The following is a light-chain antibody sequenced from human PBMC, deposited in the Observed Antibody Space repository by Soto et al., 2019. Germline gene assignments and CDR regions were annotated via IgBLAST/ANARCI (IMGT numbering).Light chain of an antibody. CDR1: QTISSW. V-gene: IGKV1-5*01. CDR2: HAS. CDR3: QQYNTYLS. J-gene: IGKJ1*01. Sequence: DIQITQSPSTLSGSVGDRVTITCRASQTISSWLAWYQQKPGRAPTLLIYHASSLESGVPSRFSGSGSGTEFTLTISSLQPDDVATYYCQQYNTYLSFGQGTKVDIK.